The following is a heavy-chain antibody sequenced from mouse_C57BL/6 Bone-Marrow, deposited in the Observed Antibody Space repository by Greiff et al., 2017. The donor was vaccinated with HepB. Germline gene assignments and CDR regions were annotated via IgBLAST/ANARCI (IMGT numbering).Heavy chain of an antibody. CDR1: GYSITSGYY. D-gene: IGHD1-1*01. V-gene: IGHV3-6*01. Sequence: VQLKESGPGLVKPSQSLSLTCSVTGYSITSGYYWNWIRQFPGNKLEWMGYISYDGSNNYNPSLKNRISITRDTSKNQFFLKLNSVTTEDTATYYCARDGTTTTHWYFDVWGTGTTVTVSS. CDR2: ISYDGSN. J-gene: IGHJ1*03. CDR3: ARDGTTTTHWYFDV.